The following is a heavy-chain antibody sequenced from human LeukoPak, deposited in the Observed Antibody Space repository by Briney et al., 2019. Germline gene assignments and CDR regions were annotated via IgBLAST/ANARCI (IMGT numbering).Heavy chain of an antibody. CDR2: IYYSGST. CDR1: GDSISSYY. CDR3: ARVPVQDWYFDL. Sequence: SETLSLACTVSGDSISSYYWSWIRQPPGKGLEWIGYIYYSGSTNYNPSLKSRVTISVDTSRNQFSLKLISLTAADTAVYYCARVPVQDWYFDLWGRGTPVTVSS. J-gene: IGHJ2*01. V-gene: IGHV4-59*01.